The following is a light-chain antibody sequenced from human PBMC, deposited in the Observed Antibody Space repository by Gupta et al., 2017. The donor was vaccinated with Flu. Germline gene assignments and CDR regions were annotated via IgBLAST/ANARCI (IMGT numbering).Light chain of an antibody. Sequence: SVTISCTGTSNDVGSYYRVSRYQQSPGTAPKLIISEVSSRPSGVPDRLSGSKSGNTASLTISGLQPEDEADYYCSSYTSDDTWVFGGGTKLTVL. CDR3: SSYTSDDTWV. V-gene: IGLV2-18*02. CDR2: EVS. CDR1: SNDVGSYYR. J-gene: IGLJ3*02.